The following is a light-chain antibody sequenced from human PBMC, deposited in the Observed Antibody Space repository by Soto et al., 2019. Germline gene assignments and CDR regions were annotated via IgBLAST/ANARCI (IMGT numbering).Light chain of an antibody. V-gene: IGKV1-8*01. Sequence: AIRMTQSPSSFSASTGDRVTITCRASQGISSYLAWYQQKPGKAPKLLIYAASTLQSGVPSRFSGSGSGTDFTLTISCLQSKDFATYYCQQYYSYPLTFGGGTQVDIK. CDR2: AAS. CDR1: QGISSY. CDR3: QQYYSYPLT. J-gene: IGKJ4*01.